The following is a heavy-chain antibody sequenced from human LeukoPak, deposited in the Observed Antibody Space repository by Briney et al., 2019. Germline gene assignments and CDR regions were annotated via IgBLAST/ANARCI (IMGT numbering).Heavy chain of an antibody. Sequence: ASVKVSCKASGGTFSSYAISWVRQAPGQGLEWMGGIIPIFGTANYAQKFRGRVTITADESTSTAYMELSSLRSEDTAVYYCARGDYDSSGYFLPNDYWGQGTLVTVSS. V-gene: IGHV1-69*01. CDR3: ARGDYDSSGYFLPNDY. J-gene: IGHJ4*02. D-gene: IGHD3-22*01. CDR2: IIPIFGTA. CDR1: GGTFSSYA.